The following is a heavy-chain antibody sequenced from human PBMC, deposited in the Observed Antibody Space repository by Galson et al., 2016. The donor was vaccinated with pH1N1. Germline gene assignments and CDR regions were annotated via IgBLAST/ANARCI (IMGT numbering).Heavy chain of an antibody. CDR2: IYYSGCT. J-gene: IGHJ5*02. D-gene: IGHD3-22*01. CDR3: VRAYYDSSPRNWFDP. CDR1: GGSISSGGYY. V-gene: IGHV4-31*11. Sequence: TLSLTCAVSGGSISSGGYYWSWIRQHPGKGLEWIGYIYYSGCTYYNPSLKSRVIISVDTSKNQFSLNLSSVTAADTAVYYCVRAYYDSSPRNWFDPWGQGTLVTVSS.